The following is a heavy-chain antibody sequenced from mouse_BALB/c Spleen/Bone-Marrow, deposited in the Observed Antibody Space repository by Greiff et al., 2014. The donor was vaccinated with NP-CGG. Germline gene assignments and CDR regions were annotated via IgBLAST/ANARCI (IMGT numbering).Heavy chain of an antibody. V-gene: IGHV1-80*01. CDR1: GYAFSVYW. Sequence: VQLVESGAELVRPGSLVKISCKASGYAFSVYWMNWVKQRPGQGLEWIGQIYPGDGDTNYNGKFKGRATLTADKSSNTAYMQLSSLTSEDSAVYFCARGGISVDYWGQGTTLTVSS. CDR2: IYPGDGDT. CDR3: ARGGISVDY. J-gene: IGHJ2*01.